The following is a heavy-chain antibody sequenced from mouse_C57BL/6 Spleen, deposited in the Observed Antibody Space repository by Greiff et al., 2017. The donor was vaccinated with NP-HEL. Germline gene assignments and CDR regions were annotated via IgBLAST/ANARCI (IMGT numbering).Heavy chain of an antibody. J-gene: IGHJ4*01. D-gene: IGHD2-3*01. CDR2: ISSGSSTI. Sequence: EVKLVESGGGLVKPGGSLKLSCAASGFTFSDYGMHWVRQAPEKGLEWVAYISSGSSTIYYADTVKGRFTISRDNAKNTLFLQMTSLRSEDTAMYYCARRPYDPYAMDYWGQGTSVTVSS. CDR1: GFTFSDYG. CDR3: ARRPYDPYAMDY. V-gene: IGHV5-17*01.